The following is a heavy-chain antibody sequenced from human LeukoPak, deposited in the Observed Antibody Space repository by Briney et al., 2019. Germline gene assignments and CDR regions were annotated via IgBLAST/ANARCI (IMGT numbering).Heavy chain of an antibody. Sequence: PGWSLRLSCAASVGCVSDYYMSWVRQAPGKGLEWVSAMYSGGDTYYADSVKGRFTIARNDAKNSLSLQMNSLRTEDTALYFCAGYCSSEDYWGQGTLVTVSS. CDR3: AGYCSSEDY. CDR1: VGCVSDYY. V-gene: IGHV3-53*01. D-gene: IGHD6-6*01. CDR2: MYSGGDT. J-gene: IGHJ4*02.